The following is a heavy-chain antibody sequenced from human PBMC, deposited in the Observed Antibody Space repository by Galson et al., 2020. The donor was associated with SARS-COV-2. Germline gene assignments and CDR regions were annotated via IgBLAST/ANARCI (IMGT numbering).Heavy chain of an antibody. D-gene: IGHD1-7*01. CDR2: IYYSGST. CDR3: ARDHNWNYGWYFDY. CDR1: GGSISSSSYY. J-gene: IGHJ4*02. Sequence: SETLSLTCTVSGGSISSSSYYWGWIRQPPGKGLEWIGSIYYSGSTYYNPSLKSRVTISVDTSKNQFSLKLSSVTAADTAVYYCARDHNWNYGWYFDYWGQGTLVTVSS. V-gene: IGHV4-39*07.